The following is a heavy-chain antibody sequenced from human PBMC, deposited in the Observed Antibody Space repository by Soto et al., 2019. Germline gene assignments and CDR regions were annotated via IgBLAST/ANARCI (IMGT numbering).Heavy chain of an antibody. CDR3: ASSYYDILTVYGHYSGMDV. D-gene: IGHD3-9*01. V-gene: IGHV4-30-2*06. CDR1: GVSISSAGYT. Sequence: QLQLQESGSGLVKPSQTLSLTCSVSGVSISSAGYTWSWIRQSPAQGLEWIGYISHSGNTYYNPSLECLVAPSLARSTNQVSLKLTSVPAADTAIYFCASSYYDILTVYGHYSGMDVWGQGTTVTVSS. J-gene: IGHJ6*02. CDR2: ISHSGNT.